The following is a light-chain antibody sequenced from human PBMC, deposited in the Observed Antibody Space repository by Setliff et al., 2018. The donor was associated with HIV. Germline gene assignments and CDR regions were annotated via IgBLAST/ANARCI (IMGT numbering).Light chain of an antibody. V-gene: IGLV2-14*03. CDR3: CSYTTSITYV. CDR2: DVS. Sequence: QSALTQPASVSGSPGQSITISCTGTSSDIGGYNYVSWYQQHPGKAPKLMIYDVSNRPSGVSDRSSGSKSGNTASLTISGLQAEDEADYYCCSYTTSITYVFGTGTKVTVL. J-gene: IGLJ1*01. CDR1: SSDIGGYNY.